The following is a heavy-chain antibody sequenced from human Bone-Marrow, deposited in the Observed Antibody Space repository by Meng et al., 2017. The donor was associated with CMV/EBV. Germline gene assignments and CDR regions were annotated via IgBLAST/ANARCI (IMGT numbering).Heavy chain of an antibody. Sequence: GESLKISCSASGFTFSNYWMTWVRQAPQKGLEWVANIKQDGSEKYYVDSVKGRFTISRDNAKNSLFLQMNRLRGEDTAVYYCAGGSRWRIDYWGQGSLVTVSS. V-gene: IGHV3-7*01. CDR3: AGGSRWRIDY. D-gene: IGHD2-15*01. J-gene: IGHJ4*02. CDR2: IKQDGSEK. CDR1: GFTFSNYW.